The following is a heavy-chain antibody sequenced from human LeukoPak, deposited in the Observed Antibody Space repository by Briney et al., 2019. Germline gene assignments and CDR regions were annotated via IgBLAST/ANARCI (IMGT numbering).Heavy chain of an antibody. Sequence: GGSVKVSCKASGYTFTSYAMNWVRQAPGQGLEWMGWINTNTGNPTYAQGFTGRFVFSLDTSVSTAYLQISSLKAEDTAVYYCARVGSGWCGDWFDPWGQGTLVTVSS. CDR2: INTNTGNP. J-gene: IGHJ5*02. CDR1: GYTFTSYA. D-gene: IGHD6-19*01. V-gene: IGHV7-4-1*02. CDR3: ARVGSGWCGDWFDP.